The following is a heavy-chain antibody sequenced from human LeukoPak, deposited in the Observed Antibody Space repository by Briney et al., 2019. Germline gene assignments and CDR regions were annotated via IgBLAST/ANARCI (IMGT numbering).Heavy chain of an antibody. CDR1: GFTFSSYG. D-gene: IGHD2-2*01. CDR2: IRYDGSNK. Sequence: GGSLRLSCAASGFTFSSYGMHWLRQAPGKGLEWVAFIRYDGSNKYCADSVKGRFTISRDNSKNTLYLQMNSLRAEDTAVYYCAKDRFDIVVVPAALDAFDIWGQGTMVTVSS. CDR3: AKDRFDIVVVPAALDAFDI. J-gene: IGHJ3*02. V-gene: IGHV3-30*02.